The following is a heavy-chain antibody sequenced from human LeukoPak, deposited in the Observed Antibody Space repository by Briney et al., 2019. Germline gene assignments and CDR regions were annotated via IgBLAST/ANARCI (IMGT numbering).Heavy chain of an antibody. D-gene: IGHD6-6*01. CDR3: ARIRPGNYFDY. CDR2: IKEDGSEE. J-gene: IGHJ4*02. CDR1: GFNFIDYS. Sequence: GGSLRLSCAASGFNFIDYSMNWVRQAPGKGLEWVASIKEDGSEEHYVDSVKGRFTISRDNARNSVHVQMNSLRAEDTAVYFCARIRPGNYFDYWGQGALVTVSS. V-gene: IGHV3-7*01.